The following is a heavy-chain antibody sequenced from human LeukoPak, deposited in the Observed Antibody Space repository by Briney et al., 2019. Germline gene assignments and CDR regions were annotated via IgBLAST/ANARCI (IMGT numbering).Heavy chain of an antibody. D-gene: IGHD3-10*01. CDR1: GYTFTGYY. CDR2: INPNSGGT. CDR3: ARGRYYYGSGSRNRFDG. J-gene: IGHJ5*02. V-gene: IGHV1-2*02. Sequence: GASVKVSCKASGYTFTGYYMHWVRQAPGQGLEWMGWINPNSGGTNYAQKFQGRVTMTRDTSISTAYMELSRLRSDDTAVYYCARGRYYYGSGSRNRFDGWGQGTLVTVSS.